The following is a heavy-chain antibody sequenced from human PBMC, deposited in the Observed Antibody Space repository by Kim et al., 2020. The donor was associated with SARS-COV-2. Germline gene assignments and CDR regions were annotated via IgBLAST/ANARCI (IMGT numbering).Heavy chain of an antibody. D-gene: IGHD6-13*01. V-gene: IGHV4-34*01. J-gene: IGHJ4*02. CDR3: ARGVYSSSWGYYFDY. Sequence: PSLKSRVTISVDTSKNQFSLKLSSVTAADTAVYYCARGVYSSSWGYYFDYWGQGTLVTVSS.